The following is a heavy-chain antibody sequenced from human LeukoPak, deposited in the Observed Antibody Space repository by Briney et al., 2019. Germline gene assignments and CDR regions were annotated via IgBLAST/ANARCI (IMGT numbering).Heavy chain of an antibody. CDR3: ARDLYYYGSGSPSDY. CDR1: GGSISSSSYY. Sequence: SETLSLTCTVPGGSISSSSYYWGWIRQPPGKGLEWIGSIYYSGSTYYNPSLKSRVTISVDTSKNQFSLKLSSVTAADTAVYYCARDLYYYGSGSPSDYWGQGTLVTVSS. V-gene: IGHV4-39*07. CDR2: IYYSGST. J-gene: IGHJ4*02. D-gene: IGHD3-10*01.